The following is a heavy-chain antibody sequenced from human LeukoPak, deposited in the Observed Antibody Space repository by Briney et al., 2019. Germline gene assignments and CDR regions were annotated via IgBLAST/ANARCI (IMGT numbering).Heavy chain of an antibody. V-gene: IGHV4-34*01. CDR2: INHSGST. D-gene: IGHD3-16*01. CDR3: ARRDYDYVWGFDY. Sequence: SETLSLTCAVYGGSFSGYYWSWIRQPPGKGLEWIGEINHSGSTNYNPSLKSRVTISVDTSKNQFSLKLSSVTAADTAVYYCARRDYDYVWGFDYWGQGTLVTVSS. CDR1: GGSFSGYY. J-gene: IGHJ4*02.